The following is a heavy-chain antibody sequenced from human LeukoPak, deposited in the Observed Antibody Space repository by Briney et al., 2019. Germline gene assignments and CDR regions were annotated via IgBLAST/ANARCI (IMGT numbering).Heavy chain of an antibody. CDR2: IYYSGST. CDR1: GGSISSSSYY. J-gene: IGHJ4*02. D-gene: IGHD3-9*01. V-gene: IGHV4-39*01. CDR3: ARHADVRYFDWNYFDY. Sequence: SETLSLTCTVSGGSISSSSYYRGWIRQPPGKGLEWIGSIYYSGSTYYNPSLKSRVTISVDTSKNQFSLKLSSVTAADTAVYYCARHADVRYFDWNYFDYWGQGTLVTVSS.